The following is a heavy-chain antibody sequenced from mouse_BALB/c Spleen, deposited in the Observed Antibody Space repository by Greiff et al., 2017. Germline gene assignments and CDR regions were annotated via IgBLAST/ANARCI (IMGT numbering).Heavy chain of an antibody. CDR2: ISDGGSYT. J-gene: IGHJ1*01. CDR3: ARDRLLRPFDV. D-gene: IGHD1-1*01. CDR1: GFTFSDYY. Sequence: EVKLVESGGGLVKPGGSLKLSCAASGFTFSDYYMYWVRQTPEKRLEWVATISDGGSYTYYPDSVKGRFTISRDNAKNNLYLQMSSLKSEDTAMYYCARDRLLRPFDVWGAGTTVTVSS. V-gene: IGHV5-4*02.